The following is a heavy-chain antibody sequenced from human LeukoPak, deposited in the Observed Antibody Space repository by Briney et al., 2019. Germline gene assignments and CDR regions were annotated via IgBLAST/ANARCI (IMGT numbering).Heavy chain of an antibody. Sequence: PGGSLRLSCAAAGFTVRSTYMSWVRQAPGKGLEWVSLIYSDGSTYYADSVKGRFTISRDTPKNTLYLQMNSLRAEDTAVYYCSRDGRAVAATTGYWGQGTLVTVSS. V-gene: IGHV3-53*01. CDR3: SRDGRAVAATTGY. D-gene: IGHD1-1*01. CDR2: IYSDGST. CDR1: GFTVRSTY. J-gene: IGHJ4*02.